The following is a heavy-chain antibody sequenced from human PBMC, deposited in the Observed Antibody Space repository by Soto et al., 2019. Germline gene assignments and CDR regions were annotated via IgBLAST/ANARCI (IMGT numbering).Heavy chain of an antibody. V-gene: IGHV4-59*12. Sequence: SETLSLTCTVSGGSSSNYYWSWIRQPPGMGLEWIGFIYYTGSTNYNPSLKSRVTISVDTSKNQFSLKLSSLKASDTAMYYCARRDRYYYDSSGYYYPNYYYGMDVWGQGTTVTVSS. CDR3: ARRDRYYYDSSGYYYPNYYYGMDV. CDR2: IYYTGST. CDR1: GGSSSNYY. D-gene: IGHD3-22*01. J-gene: IGHJ6*02.